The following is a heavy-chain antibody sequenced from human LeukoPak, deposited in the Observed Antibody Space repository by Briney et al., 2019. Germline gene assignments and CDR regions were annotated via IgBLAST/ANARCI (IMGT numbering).Heavy chain of an antibody. CDR2: IYTSGST. V-gene: IGHV4-4*09. CDR3: ARQRYSGYASFWFDP. CDR1: GGSISSYY. D-gene: IGHD5-12*01. J-gene: IGHJ5*02. Sequence: PSETLSLTCTVSGGSISSYYWSWIRQPPGKGLEWIGYIYTSGSTNYNPSLKSRVNISVDTSKNQFSLKLSSVTAADTAVYYCARQRYSGYASFWFDPWGQGTLVTVSS.